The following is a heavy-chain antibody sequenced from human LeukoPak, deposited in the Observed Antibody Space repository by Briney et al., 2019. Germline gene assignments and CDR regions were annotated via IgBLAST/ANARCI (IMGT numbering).Heavy chain of an antibody. CDR3: ARFSPYGRVAVAGPLDY. J-gene: IGHJ4*02. CDR1: GYTFTGYY. V-gene: IGHV1-2*02. CDR2: INPNSGGT. D-gene: IGHD6-19*01. Sequence: GASVKVSCKASGYTFTGYYMHWVRQAPGQGLEWMGWINPNSGGTNYAQKFQGRVTMTRDTSISTAYMELSSLRSEDTAVYYCARFSPYGRVAVAGPLDYWGQGTLVTVSS.